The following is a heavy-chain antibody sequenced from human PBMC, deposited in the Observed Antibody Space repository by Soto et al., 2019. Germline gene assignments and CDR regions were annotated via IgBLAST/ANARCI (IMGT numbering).Heavy chain of an antibody. CDR3: AKDLPDGY. V-gene: IGHV3-30*18. CDR2: ISYDGSNK. J-gene: IGHJ4*02. CDR1: GFTFSSYG. Sequence: PGGSLRLSCAASGFTFSSYGMHWVRQAPGKGLEWVAVISYDGSNKYYADSVKGQFTISRDNSKNTLCLQMNSLRAEDTAVYYCAKDLPDGYWGQGTLVTVYS.